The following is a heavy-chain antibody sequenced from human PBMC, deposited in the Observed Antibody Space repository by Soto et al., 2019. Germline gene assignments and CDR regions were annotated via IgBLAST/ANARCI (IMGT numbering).Heavy chain of an antibody. CDR3: SRAPVAPHDTREADWYFDL. CDR2: ISAYNGNT. V-gene: IGHV1-18*01. D-gene: IGHD3-9*01. CDR1: GYTFTRYG. J-gene: IGHJ2*01. Sequence: QVQLVQSGAEVKKPGASVKVSCKASGYTFTRYGVSWVRQAPGQGLEWMGWISAYNGNTNYAQKLQGRVTMTTDTAANTVSLGGESPLSDDTAGYAGSRAPVAPHDTREADWYFDLWGRGTLVTVSS.